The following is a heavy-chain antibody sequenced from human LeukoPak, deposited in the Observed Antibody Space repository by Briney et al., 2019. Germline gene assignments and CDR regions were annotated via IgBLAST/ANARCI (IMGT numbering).Heavy chain of an antibody. D-gene: IGHD6-13*01. V-gene: IGHV3-30*04. J-gene: IGHJ4*02. CDR3: ARDLISWYYFDY. Sequence: GRSLRLSCAASGFTFSSYAMHWVRQAPGKGLDWVAVISFDGTNKHYADSVKGRFTISRDNSKNTLYLQMNSLRPEDTVVYFCARDLISWYYFDYWGQGTLVTVSS. CDR1: GFTFSSYA. CDR2: ISFDGTNK.